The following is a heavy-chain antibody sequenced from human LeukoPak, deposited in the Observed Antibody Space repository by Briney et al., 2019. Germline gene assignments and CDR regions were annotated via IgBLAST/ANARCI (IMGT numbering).Heavy chain of an antibody. V-gene: IGHV3-21*01. J-gene: IGHJ3*02. CDR2: ISSSSSYI. D-gene: IGHD2-21*02. CDR3: ARGEILAYCGGDCYPRNAFDI. Sequence: GGSLRLSCAASGFTFSSYSMNWVRQAPGKGLEWVSSISSSSSYIYYADSVKGRFTISRDNAKNSLYLQMNSLRAEDTAVYYCARGEILAYCGGDCYPRNAFDIWGQGTMVTVSS. CDR1: GFTFSSYS.